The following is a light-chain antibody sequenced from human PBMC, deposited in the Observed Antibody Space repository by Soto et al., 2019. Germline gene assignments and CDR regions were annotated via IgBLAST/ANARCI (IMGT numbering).Light chain of an antibody. Sequence: DIVMTQSPDSLAVSLGERAAINCKSSQVVRYRSDNNNYLAWYQQKPGQPPKLLIYWASTREPGAPDRFSGSGSGTDFTLTISSLQAEDVAVYYCQQYYSSPPTFGQGTKVDIK. CDR1: QVVRYRSDNNNY. CDR2: WAS. CDR3: QQYYSSPPT. V-gene: IGKV4-1*01. J-gene: IGKJ1*01.